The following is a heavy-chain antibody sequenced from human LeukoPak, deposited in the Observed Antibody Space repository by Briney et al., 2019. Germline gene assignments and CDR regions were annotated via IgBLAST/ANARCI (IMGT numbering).Heavy chain of an antibody. Sequence: SETLSLTCTVSGGSISSYYWSWIRQPPGKGLEWIGYIYYSGSTNYNPSLKSRVTISVDTSKNQFSLKLSSVTAADTAVYYCARDVAAAGYFDYWGQGTLVAVSS. CDR2: IYYSGST. CDR3: ARDVAAAGYFDY. CDR1: GGSISSYY. V-gene: IGHV4-59*12. D-gene: IGHD6-13*01. J-gene: IGHJ4*02.